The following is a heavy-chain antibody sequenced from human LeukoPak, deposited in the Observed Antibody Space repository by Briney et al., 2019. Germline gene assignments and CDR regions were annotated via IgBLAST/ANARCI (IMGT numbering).Heavy chain of an antibody. J-gene: IGHJ4*02. D-gene: IGHD3-9*01. CDR1: GFTVSSNY. Sequence: GGSLRLSCAASGFTVSSNYMSWVRQAPGKGLEWVSVIYSGGSTYYADSVKGRFTISRDNSKNTLYLQMNSLRAEDTAVYYCARGNDILTGYPHGFYYWGQGTLVTVSS. CDR2: IYSGGST. V-gene: IGHV3-53*01. CDR3: ARGNDILTGYPHGFYY.